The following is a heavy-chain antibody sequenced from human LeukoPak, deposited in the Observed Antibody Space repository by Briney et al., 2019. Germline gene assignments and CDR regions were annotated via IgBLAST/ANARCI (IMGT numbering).Heavy chain of an antibody. J-gene: IGHJ4*02. V-gene: IGHV4-39*07. Sequence: SETLSLTCIVSGGSISSTSYYWGWIRQSPGKGLEWIGSIYHSGSTYYNPSLKSRVTISIDTSKNQFSLKLSSVTAADTAVYYCAGKYYYDSSGYFYVDYWGQGTLVTVSS. CDR2: IYHSGST. CDR1: GGSISSTSYY. D-gene: IGHD3-22*01. CDR3: AGKYYYDSSGYFYVDY.